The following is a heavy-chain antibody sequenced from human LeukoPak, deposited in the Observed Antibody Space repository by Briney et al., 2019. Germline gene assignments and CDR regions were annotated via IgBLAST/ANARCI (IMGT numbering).Heavy chain of an antibody. CDR2: IYESGST. CDR3: ARDGPSDSGAFDV. V-gene: IGHV4-38-2*02. J-gene: IGHJ3*01. D-gene: IGHD3-22*01. Sequence: SETLSLTCTVSDYSIRNGYFWGWIRQPPGKGLECIGSIYESGSTNYNPSLKSRVTISVDTSKNHFSLRLNSVTAADTAVYYCARDGPSDSGAFDVWGPGTLVTVSS. CDR1: DYSIRNGYF.